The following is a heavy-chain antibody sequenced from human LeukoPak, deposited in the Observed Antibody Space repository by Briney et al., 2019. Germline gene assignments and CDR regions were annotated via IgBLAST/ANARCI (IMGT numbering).Heavy chain of an antibody. Sequence: ASVKVSRKTSGYSFTDYYIHWVRQAPGQGLEWMAWINTKTGRTSSARKFQGRVTMTRDPSITTVYMDMAWLTSDDTAIYFCARADFIDAGPYLIGPWGQGTLVTVSS. V-gene: IGHV1-2*02. CDR3: ARADFIDAGPYLIGP. J-gene: IGHJ5*02. CDR2: INTKTGRT. D-gene: IGHD3-3*01. CDR1: GYSFTDYY.